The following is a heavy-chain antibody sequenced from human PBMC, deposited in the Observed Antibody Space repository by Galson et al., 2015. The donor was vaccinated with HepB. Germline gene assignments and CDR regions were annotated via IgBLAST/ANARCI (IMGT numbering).Heavy chain of an antibody. CDR2: ISSSSSYT. D-gene: IGHD4-17*01. J-gene: IGHJ3*02. CDR3: ARDTADYGANDAFDI. Sequence: SLRLSCAASGFTFSDYYMSWIRQAPGKGLEWVSYISSSSSYTNYADSVKGRFTISRDNAKNSLYLQMNSLRAEDTAVYYCARDTADYGANDAFDIWGQGTMVTVSS. V-gene: IGHV3-11*06. CDR1: GFTFSDYY.